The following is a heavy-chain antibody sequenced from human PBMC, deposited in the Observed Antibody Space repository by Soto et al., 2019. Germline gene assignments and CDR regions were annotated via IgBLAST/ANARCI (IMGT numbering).Heavy chain of an antibody. CDR2: IALVVSNV. CDR3: ARGDREDILVVVGARPGEYGTDI. D-gene: IGHD2-15*01. Sequence: GGSLRLSCAASGFTFRNHAMHWVRQAPGKGLECLDVIALVVSNVFYRDSVMVLFTVSRDNSKNTLFFFMNILRSEDTCVYYCARGDREDILVVVGARPGEYGTDIWGQGTTVTVSS. J-gene: IGHJ6*02. CDR1: GFTFRNHA. V-gene: IGHV3-30*14.